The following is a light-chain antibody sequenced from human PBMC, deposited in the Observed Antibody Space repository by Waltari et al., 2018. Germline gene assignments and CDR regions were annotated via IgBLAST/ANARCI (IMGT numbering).Light chain of an antibody. CDR1: QTISTW. V-gene: IGKV1-5*01. CDR2: DAS. Sequence: IQMTQSPSTLSASVGERVTITCRASQTISTWLAWYQHKPGQAPKLLIYDASTIQSGVPSRFSGSGSGTEFSLTISTLQPDDFATYYCQQYQTFRTFGRGTRVELK. J-gene: IGKJ1*01. CDR3: QQYQTFRT.